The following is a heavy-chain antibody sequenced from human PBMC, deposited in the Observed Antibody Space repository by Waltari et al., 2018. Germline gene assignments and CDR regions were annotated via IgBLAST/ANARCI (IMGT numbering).Heavy chain of an antibody. CDR1: GFSFSSYE. J-gene: IGHJ4*02. D-gene: IGHD2-15*01. CDR3: ARVRVVMGEGVY. V-gene: IGHV3-48*03. CDR2: ISSSGRTK. Sequence: EVRLVESGGNLVQPGGSLRLSCAASGFSFSSYEMNWVRQAPGRGVEWVSYISSSGRTKYYADSVKGRFTISRGNAKNSLYLQMNSLRADDTAVYYCARVRVVMGEGVYWGQGTLVTVSS.